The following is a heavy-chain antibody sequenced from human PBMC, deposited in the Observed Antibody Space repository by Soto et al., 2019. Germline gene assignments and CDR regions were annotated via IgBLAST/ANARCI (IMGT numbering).Heavy chain of an antibody. J-gene: IGHJ4*02. CDR1: GFTFSSYS. Sequence: GGSLRLSCAASGFTFSSYSMNWVRQAPGKGLEWVSYISSSSSTIYYADSVKGRFTISRDNAKNSLYLQMNSLRDEDTAVYYCARDTVPDVLLWFGEFGRKTNWGQGTLVTVSS. CDR2: ISSSSSTI. V-gene: IGHV3-48*02. CDR3: ARDTVPDVLLWFGEFGRKTN. D-gene: IGHD3-10*01.